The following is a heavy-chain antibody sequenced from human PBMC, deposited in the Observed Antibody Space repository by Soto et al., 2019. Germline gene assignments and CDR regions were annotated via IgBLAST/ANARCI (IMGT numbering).Heavy chain of an antibody. J-gene: IGHJ6*02. CDR3: TRDYVMDV. CDR1: GFTFSGDS. CDR2: ISTTSTYI. Sequence: PGGSLRLSCAASGFTFSGDSMNWVRHAPGKGLEWVSSISTTSTYIYYADSVKGRFTISRDNANNSLHLQMNSLRAEDTAVYYCTRDYVMDVWGQGTTVTVSS. V-gene: IGHV3-21*01.